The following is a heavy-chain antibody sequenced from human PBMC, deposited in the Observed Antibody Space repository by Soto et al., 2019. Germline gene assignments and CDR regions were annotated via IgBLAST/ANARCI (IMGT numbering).Heavy chain of an antibody. J-gene: IGHJ3*02. Sequence: PSETLSLTCAVSGGSISSSNWWRWVRQPPGKGLEWIGEIYHSGSTNYNPSLKSRVTISVDKSKNQFSLKLSSVTAADTAVYYCARAHNGIAVAINDAFDIWGQGTMVT. D-gene: IGHD6-19*01. CDR3: ARAHNGIAVAINDAFDI. V-gene: IGHV4-4*02. CDR1: GGSISSSNW. CDR2: IYHSGST.